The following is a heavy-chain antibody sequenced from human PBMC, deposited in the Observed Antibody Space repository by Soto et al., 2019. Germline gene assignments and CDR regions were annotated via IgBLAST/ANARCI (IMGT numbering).Heavy chain of an antibody. CDR2: IKTDGSST. D-gene: IGHD3-9*01. Sequence: GGSLRLSCAASGFTFSSYWMHWVRQAPGKGLVWVSRIKTDGSSTSYADSVQGRFTISRDNAKNTLYLQMDSLRAEDTAVYYCVTLTGDYWGQGTLVTVSS. V-gene: IGHV3-74*01. CDR3: VTLTGDY. CDR1: GFTFSSYW. J-gene: IGHJ4*02.